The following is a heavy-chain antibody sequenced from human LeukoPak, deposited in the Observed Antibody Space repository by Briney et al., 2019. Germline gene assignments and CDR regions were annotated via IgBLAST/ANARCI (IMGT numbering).Heavy chain of an antibody. J-gene: IGHJ4*02. CDR1: GGSISSGGYS. D-gene: IGHD6-13*01. Sequence: SETLSLTCAVSGGSISSGGYSWSWIRQPPGKGLEWIGYIYHSGSTYYNPSLKSRVTISVDRSKNQISLKLSSVTAADTAVYYCARVTAAAAVDYWGQGTLVTVSS. CDR2: IYHSGST. V-gene: IGHV4-30-2*01. CDR3: ARVTAAAAVDY.